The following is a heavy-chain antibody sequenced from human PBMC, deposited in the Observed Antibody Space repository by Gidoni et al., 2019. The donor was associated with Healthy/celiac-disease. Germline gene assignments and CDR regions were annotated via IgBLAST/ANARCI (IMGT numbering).Heavy chain of an antibody. CDR3: ARDFAGDIVVVPAAGVGY. J-gene: IGHJ4*02. Sequence: VQLVESGGGVVQPGRSLRLSCAASGFTFSSYAMHWVRQAPGKGLEWVAVISYDGSNKYYADSVKGRFTISRDNSKNTLYLQMNSLRAEDTAVYYCARDFAGDIVVVPAAGVGYWGQGTLVTVSS. V-gene: IGHV3-30*04. CDR1: GFTFSSYA. D-gene: IGHD2-2*01. CDR2: ISYDGSNK.